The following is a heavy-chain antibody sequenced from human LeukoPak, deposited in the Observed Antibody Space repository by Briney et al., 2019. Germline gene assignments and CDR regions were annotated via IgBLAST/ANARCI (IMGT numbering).Heavy chain of an antibody. CDR3: ARGRARGSSSSFTDY. CDR1: GYTFTSYD. Sequence: GASVKVSCKASGYTFTSYDINWVRQATGQGLEWMGWMNPNSANTGYAQKFQGRVTITRNTSISTTYMELSSLRFEDTAEYYCARGRARGSSSSFTDYWGQGTLVIVSS. V-gene: IGHV1-8*03. CDR2: MNPNSANT. D-gene: IGHD6-6*01. J-gene: IGHJ4*02.